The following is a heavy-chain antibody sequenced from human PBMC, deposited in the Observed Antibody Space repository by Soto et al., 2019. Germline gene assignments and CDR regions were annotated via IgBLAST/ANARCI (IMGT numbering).Heavy chain of an antibody. CDR1: GFTFSSYW. Sequence: GGSLRLSCAASGFTFSSYWMHWVRQAPGKGLVWVSRINSDGSSTSYADSVKGRFTISRDNAKNTLYLQMNSLRAEDTAVYYCAGGMWSSYYYMDVWGKGTTVTVSS. V-gene: IGHV3-74*01. CDR3: AGGMWSSYYYMDV. D-gene: IGHD2-21*01. CDR2: INSDGSST. J-gene: IGHJ6*03.